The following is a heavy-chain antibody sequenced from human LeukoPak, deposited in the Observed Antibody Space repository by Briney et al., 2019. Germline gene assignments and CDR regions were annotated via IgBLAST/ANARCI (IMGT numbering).Heavy chain of an antibody. CDR2: INPYGGST. D-gene: IGHD1/OR15-1a*01. CDR3: ARDEKGSETKFDY. V-gene: IGHV1-46*01. J-gene: IGHJ4*02. Sequence: ASVKVSCKASGFTFTNYYFHWVRQAPGRGLEWMGKINPYGGSTSYAQKLQGRVTMTRETSTSTVYMEMTSLTSEDTAVYFCARDEKGSETKFDYWGQGTLVTVSS. CDR1: GFTFTNYY.